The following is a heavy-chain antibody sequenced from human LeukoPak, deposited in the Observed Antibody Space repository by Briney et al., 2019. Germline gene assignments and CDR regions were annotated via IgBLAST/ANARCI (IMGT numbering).Heavy chain of an antibody. V-gene: IGHV3-72*01. CDR1: GFTFSDHY. D-gene: IGHD3-3*01. Sequence: PGGSLRLSXAASGFTFSDHYMDWVRQAPGKGLEWVGRVRNKANRYTTEYAASVKGRFTISRDDSQNSLYLQISSLQTEDTAVYYCARDETDFWSGFYMDVWGTGTTVTVSS. J-gene: IGHJ6*03. CDR2: VRNKANRYTT. CDR3: ARDETDFWSGFYMDV.